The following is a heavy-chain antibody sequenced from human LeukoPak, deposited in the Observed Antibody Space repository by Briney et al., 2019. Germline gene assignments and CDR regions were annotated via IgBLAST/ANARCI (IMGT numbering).Heavy chain of an antibody. D-gene: IGHD1-26*01. CDR1: GYTFTGYY. J-gene: IGHJ4*02. Sequence: SVKVSCKASGYTFTGYYMHWVRQAPGQGLEWMGGIIPIFGTANYAQKFQGRVTITADESTSTAYMELSSLRSEDTAVYYCARKRSGSYHFDYWGQGTLVTVSS. V-gene: IGHV1-69*13. CDR3: ARKRSGSYHFDY. CDR2: IIPIFGTA.